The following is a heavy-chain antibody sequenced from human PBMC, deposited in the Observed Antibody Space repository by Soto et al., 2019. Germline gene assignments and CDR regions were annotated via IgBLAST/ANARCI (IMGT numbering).Heavy chain of an antibody. D-gene: IGHD3-22*01. J-gene: IGHJ4*02. CDR2: IYHSGST. CDR3: ARESITMIVPYYFDY. CDR1: GYSISSGYY. V-gene: IGHV4-38-2*02. Sequence: PSETLSLTCAVSGYSISSGYYWGWIRQPPGKGLEWIGSIYHSGSTYYNPSLKSRVTISVDTSKNQFSLKLSSVTAADTAVYYCARESITMIVPYYFDYWGQGTLVTV.